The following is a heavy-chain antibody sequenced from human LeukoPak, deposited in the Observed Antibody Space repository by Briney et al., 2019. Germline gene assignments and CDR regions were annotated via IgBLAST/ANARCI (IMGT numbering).Heavy chain of an antibody. CDR1: GFSLSTYA. D-gene: IGHD2-15*01. CDR2: TSGSGDKT. V-gene: IGHV3-23*01. J-gene: IGHJ6*03. CDR3: AKDTTAWWYHRAYMNV. Sequence: GGSLRLSCAASGFSLSTYALSWVRQAPGGGLEWVAATSGSGDKTYHADSVKGRFTISKDNSENRLSLQMDSLRAEDTAVYFCAKDTTAWWYHRAYMNVWGKGTTVTVSS.